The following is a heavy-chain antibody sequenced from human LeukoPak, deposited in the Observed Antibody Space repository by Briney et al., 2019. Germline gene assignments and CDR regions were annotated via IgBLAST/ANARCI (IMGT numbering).Heavy chain of an antibody. CDR3: ARDQLGDGDYLFDS. J-gene: IGHJ4*02. CDR1: GFTFSRYR. Sequence: GGSLRLSCAASGFTFSRYRMHWVRQAPGKGLVWVSRVNGDGSSTTYADSVKGRFTISRDNAKNTLYLQMNSLRAKDTAVYYCARDQLGDGDYLFDSWGQGILVTASS. V-gene: IGHV3-74*01. CDR2: VNGDGSST. D-gene: IGHD4-17*01.